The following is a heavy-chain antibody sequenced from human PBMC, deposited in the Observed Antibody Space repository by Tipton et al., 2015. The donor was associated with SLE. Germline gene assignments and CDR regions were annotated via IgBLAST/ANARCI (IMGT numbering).Heavy chain of an antibody. D-gene: IGHD6-19*01. CDR3: AREHSSGWYSDY. V-gene: IGHV4-59*12. CDR1: GGSISSYY. Sequence: TLSLTCTVSGGSISSYYWSWIRQPPGKGLEWIGSMYHSGSTYYNPSLKSRVTISVDTSKNQFSLMLSSVTAADTAVYYCAREHSSGWYSDYCGQGTLVTVSS. J-gene: IGHJ4*02. CDR2: MYHSGST.